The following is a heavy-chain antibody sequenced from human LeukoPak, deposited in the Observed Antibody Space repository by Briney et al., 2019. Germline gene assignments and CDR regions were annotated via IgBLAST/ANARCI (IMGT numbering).Heavy chain of an antibody. J-gene: IGHJ5*02. D-gene: IGHD3-9*01. CDR2: IYYSGST. V-gene: IGHV4-31*03. CDR1: GGSFRSGSYY. Sequence: SETLSLTCTVSGGSFRSGSYYWNWIRQHPGKGLEWIGYIYYSGSTHYNPSLKSRVTISVDTSKNQFSLKLSSVTAADTAVYYCARDMTDWWFDPWGQGTLVTVSS. CDR3: ARDMTDWWFDP.